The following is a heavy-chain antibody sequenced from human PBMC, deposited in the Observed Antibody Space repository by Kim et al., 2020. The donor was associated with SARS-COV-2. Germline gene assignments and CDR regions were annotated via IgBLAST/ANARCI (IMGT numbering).Heavy chain of an antibody. J-gene: IGHJ6*02. D-gene: IGHD2-2*01. CDR1: GGSISSSSYY. CDR2: IYYSGST. Sequence: SETLSLTCTVSGGSISSSSYYWGWIRQPPGKGLEWIGSIYYSGSTYYNPSLKSRVTISVDTSKNQFSLKLSSVTAADTAVYYCARGVVVVPAAMRDYYYYYGMDVWGQGTTVTVSS. V-gene: IGHV4-39*07. CDR3: ARGVVVVPAAMRDYYYYYGMDV.